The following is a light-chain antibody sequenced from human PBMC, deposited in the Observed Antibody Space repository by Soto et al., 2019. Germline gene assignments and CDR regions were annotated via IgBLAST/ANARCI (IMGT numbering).Light chain of an antibody. Sequence: EIELTQSPCTLSLSPGERATLSCRASQTVXNNYLAGYQQKPGQAPRLLXAYASSRARGSPDRLGGGGSVTDFTPTISSLDPDYCAVYYCQQYKRGTRTFGGGTKVDIK. CDR2: YAS. V-gene: IGKV3-20*01. CDR3: QQYKRGTRT. J-gene: IGKJ4*02. CDR1: QTVXNNY.